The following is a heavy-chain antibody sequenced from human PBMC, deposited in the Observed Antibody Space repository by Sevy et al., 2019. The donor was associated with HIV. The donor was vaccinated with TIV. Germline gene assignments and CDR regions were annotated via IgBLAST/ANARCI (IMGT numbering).Heavy chain of an antibody. V-gene: IGHV3-73*01. CDR2: IRSKAKNYAT. CDR3: TPAGYGFDY. J-gene: IGHJ4*02. Sequence: GGSLRLSCAASGFTFSGSDMHWVRQASGKGLEWVGRIRSKAKNYATAYAASVKGRFTISRDDSKNTAYQQMNSLKTEDTAVYFCTPAGYGFDYWGQGTLVTVSS. D-gene: IGHD5-18*01. CDR1: GFTFSGSD.